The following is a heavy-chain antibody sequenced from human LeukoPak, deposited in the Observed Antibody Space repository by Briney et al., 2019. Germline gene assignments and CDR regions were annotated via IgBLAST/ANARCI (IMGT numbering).Heavy chain of an antibody. CDR1: GFTFRNYW. D-gene: IGHD2-15*01. CDR2: TKTDGSAE. V-gene: IGHV3-7*01. J-gene: IGHJ4*02. CDR3: ARDGGLNTTFAY. Sequence: GGCLRLSCAAPGFTFRNYWMGWVRQAPGKGLGWVANTKTDGSAEYYADSVWGRFTTSTDTANNLLYLQMNRLRAEDTAVCYYARDGGLNTTFAYGGQGTLVTVSS.